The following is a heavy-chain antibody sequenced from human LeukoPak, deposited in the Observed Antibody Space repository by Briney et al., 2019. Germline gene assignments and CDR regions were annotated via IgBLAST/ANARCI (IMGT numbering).Heavy chain of an antibody. CDR1: GVSVSGYY. J-gene: IGHJ1*01. CDR3: ARVRGHCSSTSPVCAEYFQH. Sequence: SETPSLTCTVSGVSVSGYYCSWIRQPAGKGLEWSGRIYSTGSTDYNASLKSRVTMSVDTSKNQFSLKLSSVTAADTAVYYCARVRGHCSSTSPVCAEYFQHWGQGTLVTVSS. V-gene: IGHV4-4*07. CDR2: IYSTGST. D-gene: IGHD2-2*01.